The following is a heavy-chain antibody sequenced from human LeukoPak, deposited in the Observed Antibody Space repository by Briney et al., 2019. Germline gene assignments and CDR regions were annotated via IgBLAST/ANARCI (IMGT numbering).Heavy chain of an antibody. CDR2: MKQDGSEK. D-gene: IGHD3-22*01. CDR1: GFTLSTYW. J-gene: IGHJ4*02. CDR3: ARAPFYYDSSGYPYFDG. Sequence: PGGSLRLSCAASGFTLSTYWMTWVRQAPGKGLEWVANMKQDGSEKNYVDSVKGRFTISRDNDKNSLYLQMNSLRAEDTAVYYCARAPFYYDSSGYPYFDGWGQGTLVTVSS. V-gene: IGHV3-7*02.